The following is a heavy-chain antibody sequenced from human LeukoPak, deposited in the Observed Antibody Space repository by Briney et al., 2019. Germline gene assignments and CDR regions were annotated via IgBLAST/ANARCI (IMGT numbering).Heavy chain of an antibody. CDR1: GYTFTSYG. J-gene: IGHJ4*02. D-gene: IGHD2/OR15-2a*01. Sequence: ASVNVSCKASGYTFTSYGISWVRQAPGQGLEWMGWINTNTGNPTYAQGFTGRFVFSLDTSVSTAYLQISSLKSEDTAVYYCTRSAINRADYWGQGTLVTVSS. V-gene: IGHV7-4-1*02. CDR3: TRSAINRADY. CDR2: INTNTGNP.